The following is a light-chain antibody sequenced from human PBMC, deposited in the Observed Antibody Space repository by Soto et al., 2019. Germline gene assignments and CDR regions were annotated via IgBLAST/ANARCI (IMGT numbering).Light chain of an antibody. J-gene: IGLJ1*01. CDR2: RNN. CDR1: SSNIGSNY. Sequence: QLVLTQPPSASGTPGQRVSISCSGSSSNIGSNYVYWYQQLPGTAPKLLIYRNNQRPSGVPDRFSGSQSGASASLAISGLRSEDEADYYCAAWDDSLSGYVFGTGTKLTVL. CDR3: AAWDDSLSGYV. V-gene: IGLV1-47*01.